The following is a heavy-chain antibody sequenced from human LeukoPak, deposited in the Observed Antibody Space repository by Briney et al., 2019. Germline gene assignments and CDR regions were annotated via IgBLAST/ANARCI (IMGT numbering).Heavy chain of an antibody. CDR3: ARTDYYGSGTFYDNWFDP. J-gene: IGHJ5*02. V-gene: IGHV4-59*01. Sequence: PSETPSLTCTVSGGSISDYYWSWIRQPPGKGLEWIGYIYYIGNTNYNPSLKSRVTMSVDTSKNQFSLRMSSVTTMDTAVYYCARTDYYGSGTFYDNWFDPWGQGTLVTVSS. CDR2: IYYIGNT. CDR1: GGSISDYY. D-gene: IGHD3-10*01.